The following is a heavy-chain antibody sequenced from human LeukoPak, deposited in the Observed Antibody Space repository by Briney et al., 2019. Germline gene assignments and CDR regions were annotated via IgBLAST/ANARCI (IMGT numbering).Heavy chain of an antibody. CDR3: AKDPSDSSGYFDY. CDR1: GFTFSSYG. Sequence: PGGSLRLSCAASGFTFSSYGMHWVRQAPGKGLEWVAVISYDGSNKYYADSVKGRFTISRDNSKNTLYLQMNSLRAEDTAVYYCAKDPSDSSGYFDYWGQGTLVTVSS. CDR2: ISYDGSNK. J-gene: IGHJ4*02. V-gene: IGHV3-30*18. D-gene: IGHD3-22*01.